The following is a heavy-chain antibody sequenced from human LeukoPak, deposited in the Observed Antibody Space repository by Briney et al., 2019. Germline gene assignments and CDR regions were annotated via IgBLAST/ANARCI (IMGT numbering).Heavy chain of an antibody. CDR2: INPSGGST. D-gene: IGHD2-2*01. Sequence: ASVKVSCKASRYTFTSYYMHWVRQAPGQGLEWMGIINPSGGSTSYAQKFQGRVTMTRDTSTSTVYMELSSLRSEDTAVYYCARWGYRVVPAASELHYWGQGTLVTVSS. V-gene: IGHV1-46*01. CDR3: ARWGYRVVPAASELHY. CDR1: RYTFTSYY. J-gene: IGHJ4*02.